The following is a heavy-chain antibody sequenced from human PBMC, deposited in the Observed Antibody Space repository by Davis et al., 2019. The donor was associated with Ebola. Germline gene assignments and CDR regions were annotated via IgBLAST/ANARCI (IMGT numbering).Heavy chain of an antibody. V-gene: IGHV4-34*01. CDR2: INHSGST. Sequence: PSETLSLTCAVYGGSFSGYYWSWIRQPPGKGLEWIGEINHSGSTNYNPSLKSRVTISVDTSKNQFSLKLGSVTAADTAVYYCARVTLNGYDSTLDCWGQGTLVTVSS. D-gene: IGHD3-22*01. CDR1: GGSFSGYY. CDR3: ARVTLNGYDSTLDC. J-gene: IGHJ4*02.